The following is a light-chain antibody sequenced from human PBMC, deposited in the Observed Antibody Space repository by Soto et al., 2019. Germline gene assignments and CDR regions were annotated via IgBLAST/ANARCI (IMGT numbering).Light chain of an antibody. CDR2: GAS. CDR1: QSVISNY. V-gene: IGKV3-20*01. J-gene: IGKJ1*01. CDR3: QQYGSSPPKT. Sequence: EIVLTQSPGTLSLSPGERATLSCRASQSVISNYLAWYQQKPGQAPRLLIYGASSRATGIPDRFSGSGSGTDFTLTISRLEPEDFAMYYCQQYGSSPPKTFGQGTKVEIK.